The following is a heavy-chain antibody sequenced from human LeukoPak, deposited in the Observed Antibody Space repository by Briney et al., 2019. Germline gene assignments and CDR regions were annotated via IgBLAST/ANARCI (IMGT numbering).Heavy chain of an antibody. D-gene: IGHD2-15*01. Sequence: SETLSLTCTVSGGSISSSYSYWGWIRQPPGKGLEWIGNIYYSGSTYYNPSLKSRVTISVDKSKNQFSLHLSSVTAADTAVYYCARGHASGLHFWGQGTLVTVSS. J-gene: IGHJ4*02. CDR1: GGSISSSYSY. CDR3: ARGHASGLHF. V-gene: IGHV4-39*07. CDR2: IYYSGST.